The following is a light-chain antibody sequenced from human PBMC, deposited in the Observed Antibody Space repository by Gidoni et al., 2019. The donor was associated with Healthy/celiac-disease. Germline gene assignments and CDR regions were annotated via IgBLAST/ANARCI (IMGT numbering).Light chain of an antibody. CDR3: QQYGSSRR. Sequence: EIVLTQSPGTLSLSPGERATLSCRASQSVSSSYLAWYQQKPGQAPRLLIYGASSRATGIPDRFSGSGSGTDFTLTISRLEPEDFAVYYCQQYGSSRRFXQXTKVEIK. CDR1: QSVSSSY. CDR2: GAS. V-gene: IGKV3-20*01. J-gene: IGKJ1*01.